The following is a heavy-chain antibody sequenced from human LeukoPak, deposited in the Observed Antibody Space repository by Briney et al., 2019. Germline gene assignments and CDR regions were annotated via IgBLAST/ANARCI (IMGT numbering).Heavy chain of an antibody. V-gene: IGHV1-46*02. D-gene: IGHD4-23*01. CDR1: GYIFNNHY. CDR2: INPSGSST. CDR3: ARDNSIADRGWWFDP. J-gene: IGHJ5*02. Sequence: APVKVSCKASGYIFNNHYMHWVRQAPGQGLEWMGLINPSGSSTLYAEKFRGRIIMTRDMSTATDYMELSRLRSEDTAVYYCARDNSIADRGWWFDPWGQGTLVTVSS.